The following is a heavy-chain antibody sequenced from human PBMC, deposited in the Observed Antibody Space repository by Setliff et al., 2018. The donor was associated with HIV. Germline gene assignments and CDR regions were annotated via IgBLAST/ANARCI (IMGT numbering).Heavy chain of an antibody. D-gene: IGHD1-1*01. Sequence: PGESLKISCIASGFSFNNYYMTWVRQAPGKGLEWLSYITGSSTTYYAESVKGRFTISRDNARNSLYLQVNSLRVEDTAVYFCARDHVVNGFDVWGQGTMVTVSS. CDR3: ARDHVVNGFDV. CDR2: ITGSSTT. J-gene: IGHJ3*01. CDR1: GFSFNNYY. V-gene: IGHV3-48*01.